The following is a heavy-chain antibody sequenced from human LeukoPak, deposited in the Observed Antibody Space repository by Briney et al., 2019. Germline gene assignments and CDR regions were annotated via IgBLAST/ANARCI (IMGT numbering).Heavy chain of an antibody. J-gene: IGHJ3*02. Sequence: GGSLRLSCAAPGFTFSSYSMNWVRQAPGKGLEWVSSISSSSGYIYYADSVKGRFTISRDNAKNSLYLQMNSLRAEDTAVYYCATRLRYFDWLFHDAFDIWGQGTMVTVSS. V-gene: IGHV3-21*01. CDR2: ISSSSGYI. D-gene: IGHD3-9*01. CDR1: GFTFSSYS. CDR3: ATRLRYFDWLFHDAFDI.